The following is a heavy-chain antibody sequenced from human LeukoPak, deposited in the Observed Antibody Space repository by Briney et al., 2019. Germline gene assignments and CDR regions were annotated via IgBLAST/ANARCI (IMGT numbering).Heavy chain of an antibody. D-gene: IGHD3-10*01. CDR2: IIPIFGTA. Sequence: ASVKVSCKASGGTFSSYAISWVRQAPGQGLEWMGGIIPIFGTANYAQKFQGRVTITRDTSASTAYMELSSLRSEDTAVYYCARDLGWFGELPFDYWGQGTLVTVSS. CDR3: ARDLGWFGELPFDY. CDR1: GGTFSSYA. J-gene: IGHJ4*02. V-gene: IGHV1-69*05.